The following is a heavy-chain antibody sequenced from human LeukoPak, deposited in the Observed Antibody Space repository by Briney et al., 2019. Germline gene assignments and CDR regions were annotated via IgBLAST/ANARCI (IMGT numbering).Heavy chain of an antibody. CDR3: AGGRWLQSDY. CDR1: GGSFSGYY. J-gene: IGHJ4*02. D-gene: IGHD5-24*01. V-gene: IGHV4-34*01. Sequence: SETLSLTCAVYGGSFSGYYWSWTRQPPGKGLEWIGEINHSGSTNYNPSLKSRVTISVDTSKNQFSLKLSSVTAADTAVYYCAGGRWLQSDYWGQGTLVTVSS. CDR2: INHSGST.